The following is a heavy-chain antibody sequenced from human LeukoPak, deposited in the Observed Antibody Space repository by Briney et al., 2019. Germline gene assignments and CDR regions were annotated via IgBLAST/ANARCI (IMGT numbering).Heavy chain of an antibody. CDR2: IKGKADGGTT. D-gene: IGHD6-6*01. V-gene: IGHV3-15*01. CDR1: GFAFSDAW. J-gene: IGHJ4*02. Sequence: PGRSLRLSCAASGFAFSDAWMSWVRQAPGKGLEWVARIKGKADGGTTDHAVPVKGRFTISRDDSKNTLYLQMNSLKTEDTAVYYCTTDRYSSSKRGDYWGQGTLATVSS. CDR3: TTDRYSSSKRGDY.